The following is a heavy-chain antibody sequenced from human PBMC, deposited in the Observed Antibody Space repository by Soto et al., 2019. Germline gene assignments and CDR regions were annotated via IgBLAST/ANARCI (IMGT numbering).Heavy chain of an antibody. CDR3: GRTDYYDSSAYSLEF. Sequence: GSLRLSCVASGLAFSHYAMHWVRQAPGKGLQWVAAISHDGGREYSADSVKGRFTISRDNSKNTLFLQMSSLRPEDTAVYFCGRTDYYDSSAYSLEFWGQGTLVTVPS. CDR1: GLAFSHYA. V-gene: IGHV3-30-3*01. D-gene: IGHD3-22*01. J-gene: IGHJ4*02. CDR2: ISHDGGRE.